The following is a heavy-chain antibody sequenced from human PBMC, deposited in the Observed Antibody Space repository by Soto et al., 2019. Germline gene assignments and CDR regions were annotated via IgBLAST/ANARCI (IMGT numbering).Heavy chain of an antibody. CDR3: ARLIFGVVIIAFDI. Sequence: QLQLQESGPGLVKPSETLSLTCTVSGGSISSSSYYWGWIRQPPGKGLEWIGSIYYSGSTYYNPSLKSRVTISVDTSKNQFSLKLSSVTAADTAAYYCARLIFGVVIIAFDIWGQGTMVTVSS. J-gene: IGHJ3*02. D-gene: IGHD3-3*01. CDR2: IYYSGST. CDR1: GGSISSSSYY. V-gene: IGHV4-39*01.